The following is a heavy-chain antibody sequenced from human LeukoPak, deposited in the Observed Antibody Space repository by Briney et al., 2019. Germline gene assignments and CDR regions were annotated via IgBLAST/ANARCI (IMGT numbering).Heavy chain of an antibody. Sequence: GGSLRLSCAASGFTFSSYSMYWVRQAPGKGLEWVSSISSSSSYIYYADSVKGRFTISRDNAKNSLYLQMNSLRAEDTAVYYCARDLSSSWHTPTGYWGQGTLVTVFS. D-gene: IGHD6-13*01. V-gene: IGHV3-21*01. J-gene: IGHJ4*02. CDR2: ISSSSSYI. CDR3: ARDLSSSWHTPTGY. CDR1: GFTFSSYS.